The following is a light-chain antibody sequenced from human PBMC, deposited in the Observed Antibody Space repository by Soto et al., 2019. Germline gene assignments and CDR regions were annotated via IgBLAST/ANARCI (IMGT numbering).Light chain of an antibody. CDR2: QDR. CDR1: KLGNKY. V-gene: IGLV3-1*01. CDR3: QAWDSSTVV. J-gene: IGLJ2*01. Sequence: SYELTQPPSVSVSPGQTASISCSGNKLGNKYTCWYQQKSGQSPVLVIYQDRQRPSGIPERLSGSNSGNTATLTIRGTQAMDEADYDCQAWDSSTVVFGGGTKLTVL.